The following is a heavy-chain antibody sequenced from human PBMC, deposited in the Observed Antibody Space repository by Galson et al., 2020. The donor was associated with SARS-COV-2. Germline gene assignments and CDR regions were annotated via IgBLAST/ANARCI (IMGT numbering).Heavy chain of an antibody. D-gene: IGHD2-15*01. CDR1: GGTFSSYA. Sequence: SVKVSCKASGGTFSSYAISWVRQAPGQGLEWMGGIIPIFGTANYAQKFQGRVTITADESTSTAYMELSSLRSEDTAVYYCARDSCSGGSCYHRPFDYWGQGTLVTLSS. CDR2: IIPIFGTA. J-gene: IGHJ4*02. CDR3: ARDSCSGGSCYHRPFDY. V-gene: IGHV1-69*13.